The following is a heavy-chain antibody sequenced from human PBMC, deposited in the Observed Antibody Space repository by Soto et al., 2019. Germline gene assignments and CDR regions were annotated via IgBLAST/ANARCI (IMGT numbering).Heavy chain of an antibody. CDR2: ISWNSGSI. CDR3: AKDITWNYLLGAFDI. V-gene: IGHV3-9*01. CDR1: GFTFDDYA. J-gene: IGHJ3*02. D-gene: IGHD1-7*01. Sequence: EVQLVESGGGLVQPGRSLRLSCAASGFTFDDYAMHWVRQAPGKGLEWVSGISWNSGSIGYADSVKGRFTISRDNAKNSLYLQMNSLRAEDTALYYCAKDITWNYLLGAFDIWGQGTMVTVSS.